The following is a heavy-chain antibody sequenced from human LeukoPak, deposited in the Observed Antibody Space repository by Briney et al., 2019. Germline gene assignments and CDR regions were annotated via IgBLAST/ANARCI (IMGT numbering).Heavy chain of an antibody. CDR3: ARDQVAAPNWFDP. D-gene: IGHD1-26*01. J-gene: IGHJ5*02. V-gene: IGHV4-4*02. CDR2: IYHSGST. CDR1: GGSISSSNW. Sequence: PSETLSLTCAVSGGSISSSNWWSWVRQPPGKGLEWIGEIYHSGSTNYNPSLKSRVTISVDKSKNQFSLKLSSVTAADTAVYYCARDQVAAPNWFDPWGQGTLVTVSS.